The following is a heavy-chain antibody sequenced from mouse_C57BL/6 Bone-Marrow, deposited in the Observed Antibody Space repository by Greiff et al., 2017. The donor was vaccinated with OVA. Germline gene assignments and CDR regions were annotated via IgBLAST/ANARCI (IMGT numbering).Heavy chain of an antibody. V-gene: IGHV14-4*01. D-gene: IGHD1-1*01. CDR3: TTFITTVVAPFFDY. CDR2: IDPENGDT. J-gene: IGHJ2*01. CDR1: GFNIKDDY. Sequence: EVQLQQSGAELVRPGASVKLSCTASGFNIKDDYMHWVKQRPEKGLEWIGWIDPENGDTEYASKFQGKATITADTSSNTAYLQLSSLTSEDTAVYYCTTFITTVVAPFFDYWGQGTTLTVSS.